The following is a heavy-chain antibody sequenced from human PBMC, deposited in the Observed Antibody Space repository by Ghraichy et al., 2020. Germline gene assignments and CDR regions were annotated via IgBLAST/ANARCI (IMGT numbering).Heavy chain of an antibody. CDR1: GFTFINYW. J-gene: IGHJ4*02. V-gene: IGHV3-7*04. CDR2: INRDGSET. Sequence: GSLRLSCVASGFTFINYWMDWVRQAPGKGLEWVANINRDGSETHYVDSVKGRFTISRDNAENSLFLQMNSLRAEDTAVYFCTRSLDYWGQGTLVTVSS. CDR3: TRSLDY.